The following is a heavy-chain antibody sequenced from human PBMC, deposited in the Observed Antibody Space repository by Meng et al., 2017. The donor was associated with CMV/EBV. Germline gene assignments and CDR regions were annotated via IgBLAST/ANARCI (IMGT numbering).Heavy chain of an antibody. Sequence: LSLTCAASGSTFSSYAMHWVRQAPGKGLEYVSAISSNGGSTYYADSVKGRFTISRDNSKNTLYLQMGSLRAEDMAVYYCARVGEVTTGDYYYYGMDVWGQGTTVTVSS. CDR3: ARVGEVTTGDYYYYGMDV. D-gene: IGHD4-11*01. CDR2: ISSNGGST. CDR1: GSTFSSYA. J-gene: IGHJ6*02. V-gene: IGHV3-64*02.